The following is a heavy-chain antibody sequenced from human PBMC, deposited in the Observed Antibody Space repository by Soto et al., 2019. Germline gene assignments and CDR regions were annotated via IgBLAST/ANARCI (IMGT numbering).Heavy chain of an antibody. V-gene: IGHV3-9*01. CDR1: GFTFDDYA. J-gene: IGHJ6*02. CDR2: ISWNSGDI. CDR3: AKGVNYGMDV. Sequence: EVQLVESGGGLVQPGRSLRLSCAASGFTFDDYAMHWVRQAPGKGLEWVSGISWNSGDIGYADSVKGRFTISRDNAKSSLYLQMNSLRAEDTALYFCAKGVNYGMDVWSQGTTVTVSS. D-gene: IGHD2-21*01.